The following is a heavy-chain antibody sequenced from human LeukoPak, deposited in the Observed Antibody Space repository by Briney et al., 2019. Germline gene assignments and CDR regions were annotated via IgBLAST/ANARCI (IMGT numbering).Heavy chain of an antibody. D-gene: IGHD2-15*01. J-gene: IGHJ5*02. CDR3: ARDLGDCSGGSCSGWFDP. CDR2: ISSSSYI. CDR1: GFTFSSYS. Sequence: GGSLRLSCAASGFTFSSYSMNWVRQAPGKGLEWVSSISSSSYIYYADSVKGRFTISRDNAKNSLYLQMNSLRAEDTAVYYCARDLGDCSGGSCSGWFDPWGQGTLVTVSS. V-gene: IGHV3-21*01.